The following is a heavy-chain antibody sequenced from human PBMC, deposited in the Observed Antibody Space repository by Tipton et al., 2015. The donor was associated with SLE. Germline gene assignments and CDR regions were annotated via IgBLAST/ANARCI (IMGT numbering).Heavy chain of an antibody. CDR1: GFTFSSYG. D-gene: IGHD3-10*01. CDR3: AKGGSYSRWFDP. J-gene: IGHJ5*02. V-gene: IGHV3-30*02. Sequence: SLRLSCAASGFTFSSYGIHWVRQAPGKGLEWVAFILYDGSNKYYADSVKGRFTISRDNSKNTLYLQMNSLRPEDTAVYYCAKGGSYSRWFDPWGQGTLVTVSS. CDR2: ILYDGSNK.